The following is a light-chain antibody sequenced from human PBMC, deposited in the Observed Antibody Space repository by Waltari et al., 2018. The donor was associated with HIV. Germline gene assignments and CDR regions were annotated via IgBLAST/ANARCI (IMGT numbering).Light chain of an antibody. CDR2: DVF. V-gene: IGLV2-23*02. CDR1: SSDVGGYNF. Sequence: QSALTQPASVSGSPGQSITVSCTGTSSDVGGYNFVSWYQQHPGKAPKLIIFDVFKRPAVVSERFSGSRSGNTASLTVSGLQAEDEADYYCCSYAGSRTWVFGGGTALTVL. CDR3: CSYAGSRTWV. J-gene: IGLJ3*02.